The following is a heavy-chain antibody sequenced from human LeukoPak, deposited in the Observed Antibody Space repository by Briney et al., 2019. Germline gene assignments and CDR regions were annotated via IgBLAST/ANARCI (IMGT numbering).Heavy chain of an antibody. V-gene: IGHV4-34*01. Sequence: SETLSLACAVYGGSFSGYYWSWIRQPPGKGLEWIGEINHSGSTNYNPSLESRVTISVDTSKNQFSLKLSSVTAADTAVYYCARGRNVVVPAARAYNYFGYWGQGTLVTVSS. CDR1: GGSFSGYY. CDR2: INHSGST. D-gene: IGHD2-2*01. CDR3: ARGRNVVVPAARAYNYFGY. J-gene: IGHJ4*02.